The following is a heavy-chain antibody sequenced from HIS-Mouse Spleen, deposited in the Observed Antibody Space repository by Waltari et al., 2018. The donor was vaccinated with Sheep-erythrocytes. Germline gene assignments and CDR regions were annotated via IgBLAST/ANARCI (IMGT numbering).Heavy chain of an antibody. Sequence: EVQLVESGGGLVKPGGSLRLSCAASGFTFSSYSMNWVRQAPGNGLEGVSSISSSSSYIYYADSVKGRFTISRDNAKNSLYLQMNSLSAEDTAVYYCARVASGATFDYWGQGTLVTVSS. D-gene: IGHD1-26*01. V-gene: IGHV3-21*01. J-gene: IGHJ4*02. CDR1: GFTFSSYS. CDR2: ISSSSSYI. CDR3: ARVASGATFDY.